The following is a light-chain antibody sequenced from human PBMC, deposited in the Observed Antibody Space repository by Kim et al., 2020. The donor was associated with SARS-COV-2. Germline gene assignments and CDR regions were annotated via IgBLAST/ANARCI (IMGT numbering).Light chain of an antibody. V-gene: IGKV3-20*01. CDR2: GAS. CDR3: QVYGSSPRYS. CDR1: ESVSTSF. J-gene: IGKJ2*03. Sequence: SPGERGTLFCRTSESVSTSFLAWYQHKPGQAPRLPIFGASNRAAGIPDRFSGSGSGTDFTLTISRLEPEDFAVYYCQVYGSSPRYSFGQGTKLEI.